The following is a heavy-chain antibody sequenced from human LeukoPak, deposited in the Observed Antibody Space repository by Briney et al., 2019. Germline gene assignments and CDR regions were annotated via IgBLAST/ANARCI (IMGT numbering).Heavy chain of an antibody. Sequence: SETLSLTCTVSGGSISSSSYYWGWIRQPPGKGLEWIGSIYYSGSTYYNPSLKSRVTISVDTSKNQFSLKLSSVTAADTAVYYCARDLGYCSSTSCQKGAFDIWGQGTMVTVSS. CDR1: GGSISSSSYY. D-gene: IGHD2-2*01. CDR3: ARDLGYCSSTSCQKGAFDI. V-gene: IGHV4-39*07. J-gene: IGHJ3*02. CDR2: IYYSGST.